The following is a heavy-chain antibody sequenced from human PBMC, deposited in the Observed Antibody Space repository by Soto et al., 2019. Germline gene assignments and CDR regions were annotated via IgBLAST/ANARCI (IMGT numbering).Heavy chain of an antibody. CDR1: GGSISSYY. Sequence: SETLSLTCTVSGGSISSYYWSWIRQPPGKGLEWIGYIYSSGSTNYNPSLKSRVTISVDTSKNQFSLKLSSVTAADTAVYYCARHNYYDSSGYFDYWGQGTLVTVSS. J-gene: IGHJ4*02. V-gene: IGHV4-59*01. D-gene: IGHD3-22*01. CDR3: ARHNYYDSSGYFDY. CDR2: IYSSGST.